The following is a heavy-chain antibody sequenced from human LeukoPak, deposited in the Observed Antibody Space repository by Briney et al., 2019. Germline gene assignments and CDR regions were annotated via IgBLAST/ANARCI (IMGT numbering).Heavy chain of an antibody. D-gene: IGHD3-10*01. V-gene: IGHV5-51*01. Sequence: GDSLKISCKGSGYSFNTFYIGWVRQTPETGLEWMGNIYPSDSETKYKPSFQGQITISVDKAITTAYLHLSSLKASDTGMYYCARLIYYGSGRTYFFGSWGQGTLVTVSP. CDR1: GYSFNTFY. J-gene: IGHJ4*02. CDR2: IYPSDSET. CDR3: ARLIYYGSGRTYFFGS.